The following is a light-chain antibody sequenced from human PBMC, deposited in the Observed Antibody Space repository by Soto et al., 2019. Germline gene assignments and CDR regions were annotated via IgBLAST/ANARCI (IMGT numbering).Light chain of an antibody. CDR1: SGHSSYI. J-gene: IGLJ2*01. CDR3: ETWDGNILV. CDR2: LEGSGSY. V-gene: IGLV4-60*02. Sequence: QSVLTQSSSASASLGSSVKLTCTLSSGHSSYIIAWHQQQPGKAPRYLMKLEGSGSYNKGSGVPDRFSGSSSGADRYLTISNLQFEDEADYYCETWDGNILVFGGGTKVTVL.